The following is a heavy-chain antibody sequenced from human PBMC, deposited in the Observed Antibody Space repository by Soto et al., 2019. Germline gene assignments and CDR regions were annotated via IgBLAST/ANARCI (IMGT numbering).Heavy chain of an antibody. D-gene: IGHD3-9*01. J-gene: IGHJ6*02. V-gene: IGHV1-69*08. CDR3: ARDLVRYFDAHSIPRHYGMDV. Sequence: QVQLVQSGAEVKKPGSSVKVSCKASGGTFSSYTISWVRQAPGQGLEWMGRIIPILGIANYAQKFQGRVTITADKSTSTAYMELSSLRSEDTAVYYCARDLVRYFDAHSIPRHYGMDVWGQGTTVTVSS. CDR2: IIPILGIA. CDR1: GGTFSSYT.